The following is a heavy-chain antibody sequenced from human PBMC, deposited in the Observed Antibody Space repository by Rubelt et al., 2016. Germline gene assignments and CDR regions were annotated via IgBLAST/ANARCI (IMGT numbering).Heavy chain of an antibody. CDR1: GYTFTGYY. V-gene: IGHV1-2*02. J-gene: IGHJ3*02. CDR3: ARGAGGRYFDWYDAVDI. Sequence: QVQLVQSGAEVKKPGASVKVSCKASGYTFTGYYMHWVRQAPGQGLEWMGWINPNSGGTNYAQKFQGRGTRTRDTSISTAYMELSRLRSDDTAVYYCARGAGGRYFDWYDAVDIWGQGTMVTVSS. D-gene: IGHD3-9*01. CDR2: INPNSGGT.